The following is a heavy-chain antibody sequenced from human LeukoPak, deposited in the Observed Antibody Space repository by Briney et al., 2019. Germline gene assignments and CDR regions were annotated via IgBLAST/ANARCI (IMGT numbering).Heavy chain of an antibody. Sequence: ASVKVSFTASGYTFSSYDINWVRQATGQGLEWMGWMNPHSGDTGFAQKFKGRVTMTRDTSINTAYMDLGSLSSEDTAVYYCSRGGGYYDRSAKYFIRPPEYWGQGTLVTVSS. V-gene: IGHV1-8*01. CDR2: MNPHSGDT. J-gene: IGHJ4*02. CDR1: GYTFSSYD. D-gene: IGHD3-22*01. CDR3: SRGGGYYDRSAKYFIRPPEY.